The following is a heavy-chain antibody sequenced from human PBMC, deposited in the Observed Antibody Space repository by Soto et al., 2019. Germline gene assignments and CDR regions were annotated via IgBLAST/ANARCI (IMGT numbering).Heavy chain of an antibody. CDR1: GYSFTNYG. Sequence: QDRLVQSGVDVKKPGASVRVSCKASGYSFTNYGITWVRQAPGQGFEWMGWISAYNGNTNYAQKFQGRVTLTTDASTSTAYLELRSLRSDDTAVYYCARDRGVAPPVAGNTHYYYYMDVWGKGTTVTVSS. V-gene: IGHV1-18*01. J-gene: IGHJ6*03. CDR2: ISAYNGNT. CDR3: ARDRGVAPPVAGNTHYYYYMDV. D-gene: IGHD6-19*01.